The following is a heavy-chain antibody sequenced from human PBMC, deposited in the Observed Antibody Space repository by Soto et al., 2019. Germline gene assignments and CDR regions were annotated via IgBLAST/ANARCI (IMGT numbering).Heavy chain of an antibody. J-gene: IGHJ6*02. Sequence: QVQLVQSGAEVKKPGSSVKVSCKASGGTFSSYAISWVRQAPGQGPEWMGGIIPIFGTANYAQKFQGRVTITADKSTSTAYMELSSLRSEDTAVYYCATPKAAAGTNTRGPYYYGMDVWGQGTTVTVSS. D-gene: IGHD6-13*01. CDR1: GGTFSSYA. CDR3: ATPKAAAGTNTRGPYYYGMDV. CDR2: IIPIFGTA. V-gene: IGHV1-69*06.